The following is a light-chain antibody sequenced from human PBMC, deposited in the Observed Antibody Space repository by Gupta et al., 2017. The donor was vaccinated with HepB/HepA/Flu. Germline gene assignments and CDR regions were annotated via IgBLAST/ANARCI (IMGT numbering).Light chain of an antibody. J-gene: IGLJ2*01. Sequence: QSALTQPASVSGSPGPSITISCTGTSSDVGGYNYVSWYQQHPGKAPKLMIHDVSNRPSGVSNRFSGSKSGNTASLTISGLQAEDEADYYCSSYTSSSTLVFGGGTKLTVL. CDR2: DVS. CDR3: SSYTSSSTLV. V-gene: IGLV2-14*01. CDR1: SSDVGGYNY.